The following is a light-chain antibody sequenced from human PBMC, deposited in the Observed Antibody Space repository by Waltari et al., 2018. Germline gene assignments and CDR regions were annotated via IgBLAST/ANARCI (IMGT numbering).Light chain of an antibody. J-gene: IGLJ2*01. CDR2: NTN. V-gene: IGLV1-40*01. Sequence: QSVLTQPPSVSGAPGQTVTISCTGSNSNIGAGYDIHWYQQLPGTVPQLLTYNTNSRPTGVTGRFSGSRVGTSASLVITGLQTEDEADYYCQTYDSSLNGFLIFGGGTRLTV. CDR1: NSNIGAGYD. CDR3: QTYDSSLNGFLI.